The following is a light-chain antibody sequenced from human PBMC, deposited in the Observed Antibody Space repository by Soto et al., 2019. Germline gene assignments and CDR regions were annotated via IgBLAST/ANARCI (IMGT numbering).Light chain of an antibody. J-gene: IGKJ1*01. CDR1: QGISSY. Sequence: AIRMTQSPSSLSASTGDRVTITCRASQGISSYLAWYQQKPGKAPKLLIYAASTLQSGVPSRFSGSGSGTDFTLTISGLQSEDFATYYCQQYYSYPPWTFGQGTQVEIK. V-gene: IGKV1-8*01. CDR3: QQYYSYPPWT. CDR2: AAS.